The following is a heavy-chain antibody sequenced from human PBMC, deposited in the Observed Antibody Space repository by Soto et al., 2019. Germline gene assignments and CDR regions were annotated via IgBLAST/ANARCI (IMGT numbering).Heavy chain of an antibody. D-gene: IGHD6-19*01. CDR3: AKDWGSSGWFNWFNP. Sequence: QVQLVESGGGVVQPGESLKVACAASGFTVATTGMHWVRQAPGKGLEWVAMISHSGTSKVYIDSVQGRFTISRDNAKNNLYRQRSSLRPEDTAIYYCAKDWGSSGWFNWFNPWGQGVMVTVSS. CDR2: ISHSGTSK. J-gene: IGHJ5*02. V-gene: IGHV3-30*18. CDR1: GFTVATTG.